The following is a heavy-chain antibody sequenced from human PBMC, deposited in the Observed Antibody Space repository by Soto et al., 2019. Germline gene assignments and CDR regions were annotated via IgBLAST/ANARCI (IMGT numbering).Heavy chain of an antibody. D-gene: IGHD3-9*01. CDR3: AKEPGYYDLLTGYFRHTFDI. J-gene: IGHJ3*02. V-gene: IGHV3-30*18. CDR1: GCSFSSYA. CDR2: ISNDGSSQ. Sequence: PGGSMRLPCGASGCSFSSYAMHWVRQAPGKGLEWVALISNDGSSQYYADSVKGRFTISRDNSKNTLYLQVNRLRDEDSAVFYCAKEPGYYDLLTGYFRHTFDIWGQGTMVTVSS.